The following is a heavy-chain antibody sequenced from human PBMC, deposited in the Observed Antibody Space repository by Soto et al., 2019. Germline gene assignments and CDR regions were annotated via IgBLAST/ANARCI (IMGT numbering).Heavy chain of an antibody. D-gene: IGHD2-21*02. CDR2: IRSKANSYAT. CDR3: TRHTHCGGDCYAIGGFDY. CDR1: GFTFSGSA. Sequence: EVQLVESGGGLVQPGGSLKLSCAASGFTFSGSAMHWVRQASGKGLEWVGRIRSKANSYATAYAASVKGRFTISRDDSKNTAYLQMNSLKTEDTAVYYCTRHTHCGGDCYAIGGFDYWGQGPLVTVSS. V-gene: IGHV3-73*02. J-gene: IGHJ4*02.